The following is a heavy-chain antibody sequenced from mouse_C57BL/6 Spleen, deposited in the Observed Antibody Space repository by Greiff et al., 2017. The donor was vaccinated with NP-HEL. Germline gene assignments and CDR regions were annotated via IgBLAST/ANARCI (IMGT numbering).Heavy chain of an antibody. J-gene: IGHJ4*01. CDR1: GYTFTGYW. V-gene: IGHV1-9*01. CDR2: ILPGSGST. Sequence: VQLQQSGAELMKPGASVKLSCKATGYTFTGYWIEWVKQRPGHGLEWIGEILPGSGSTNYNEKFKGKATFTADKSSNTAYMHLSSLTTDDAAIYYCARLGIYYYGSKYYAMDYWGQGTSVTVSS. D-gene: IGHD1-1*01. CDR3: ARLGIYYYGSKYYAMDY.